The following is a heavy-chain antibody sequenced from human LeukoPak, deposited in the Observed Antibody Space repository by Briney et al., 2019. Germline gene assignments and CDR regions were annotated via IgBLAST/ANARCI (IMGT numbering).Heavy chain of an antibody. V-gene: IGHV4-34*01. CDR2: INHSGST. CDR3: ASTERCSTTCPLDY. Sequence: KPSETLSLTCAVYGGSFRGYYWSWIRQPPGKGLEWIAEINHSGSTNYNPSLKSRVTISLDTSMKKFSLKLNSVTAADTAVYYCASTERCSTTCPLDYWGQGTLVTVSS. J-gene: IGHJ4*02. D-gene: IGHD2-2*01. CDR1: GGSFRGYY.